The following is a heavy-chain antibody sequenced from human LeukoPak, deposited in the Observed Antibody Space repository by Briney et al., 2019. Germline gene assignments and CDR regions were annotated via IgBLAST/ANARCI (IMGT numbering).Heavy chain of an antibody. V-gene: IGHV3-23*01. D-gene: IGHD5-24*01. CDR2: IGSSGGST. Sequence: VGPLRLSCVASGFNFITAAMTWFRQAPGKGLEWVSLIGSSGGSTYYADSVKGRLTISRDNFNHTLSLQMNSLRVEDTAIYYCVKDIQLSTWGLGTMVTVSS. CDR3: VKDIQLST. J-gene: IGHJ3*01. CDR1: GFNFITAA.